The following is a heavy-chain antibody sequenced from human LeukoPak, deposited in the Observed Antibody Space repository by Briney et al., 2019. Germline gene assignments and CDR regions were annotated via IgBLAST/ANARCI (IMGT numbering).Heavy chain of an antibody. J-gene: IGHJ6*03. CDR1: GYTFTGYY. Sequence: ASVKVSCKASGYTFTGYYMHWVRQAPGQGLEWMGWINPNSGGTNYAQKFQGRVTMTRDTSISTAYMELSRLRSDDTAVYYCARAITYYYDSSGYSPFGYYYYYVDVWGKGTTVTISS. CDR3: ARAITYYYDSSGYSPFGYYYYYVDV. CDR2: INPNSGGT. V-gene: IGHV1-2*02. D-gene: IGHD3-22*01.